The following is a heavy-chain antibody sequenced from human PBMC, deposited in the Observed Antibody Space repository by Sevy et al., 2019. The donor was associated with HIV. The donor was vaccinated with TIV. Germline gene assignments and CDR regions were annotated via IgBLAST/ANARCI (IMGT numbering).Heavy chain of an antibody. CDR1: GFTFSSYA. CDR2: ISYDGSNK. V-gene: IGHV3-30-3*01. CDR3: ARAHYGSGSPFDY. J-gene: IGHJ4*02. Sequence: GGSLRLSCAASGFTFSSYAMHWVRQAPGKGLEWVAVISYDGSNKYYADSVKGRFTISRDNSKNTLYLQMNSLRAEDTAVYYCARAHYGSGSPFDYWGKGTLVTVSS. D-gene: IGHD3-10*01.